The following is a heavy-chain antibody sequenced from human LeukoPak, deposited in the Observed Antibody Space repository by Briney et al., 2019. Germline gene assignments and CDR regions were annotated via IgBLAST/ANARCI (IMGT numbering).Heavy chain of an antibody. V-gene: IGHV3-30-3*01. Sequence: GRSLRLSCAASGFTFSSYAMPWVRQAPGKGLEWVAVISYDGSNKYYADSVKGRFTISRDNSKNTLYLQMNSLRAEDTAVYYCARDRYCSSTSCYTFGYWGQGTLVTVSS. CDR3: ARDRYCSSTSCYTFGY. CDR2: ISYDGSNK. CDR1: GFTFSSYA. D-gene: IGHD2-2*02. J-gene: IGHJ4*02.